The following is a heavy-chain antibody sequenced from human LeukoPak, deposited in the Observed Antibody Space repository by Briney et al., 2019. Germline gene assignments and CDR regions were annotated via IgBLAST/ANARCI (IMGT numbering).Heavy chain of an antibody. CDR3: AKDSSWSDY. J-gene: IGHJ4*02. CDR2: ISGSGGST. V-gene: IGHV3-23*01. CDR1: GFTFSNAY. D-gene: IGHD6-13*01. Sequence: GGSLRLSCAASGFTFSNAYMNWVRQAPGKGLEWVSAISGSGGSTYYADSVKGRFTISRDNSKNTLYLQMNSLRAEDTAVYYCAKDSSWSDYWGQGTLVTVSS.